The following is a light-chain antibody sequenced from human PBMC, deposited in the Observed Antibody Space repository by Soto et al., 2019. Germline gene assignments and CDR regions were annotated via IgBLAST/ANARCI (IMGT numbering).Light chain of an antibody. CDR3: GTWDSSLSAYV. V-gene: IGLV1-51*01. CDR1: SSNIGNNY. J-gene: IGLJ1*01. CDR2: DNN. Sequence: PGQKVTISCSGSSSNIGNNYVSWYQQLSGTAPKLLIYDNNKRPSGIPDRFSGSKSGTSATLGITGLQTGDEADYYCGTWDSSLSAYVFGTGTKVTVL.